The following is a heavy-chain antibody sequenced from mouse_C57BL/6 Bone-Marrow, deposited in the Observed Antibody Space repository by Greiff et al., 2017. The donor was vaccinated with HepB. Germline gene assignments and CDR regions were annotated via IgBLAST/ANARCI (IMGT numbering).Heavy chain of an antibody. J-gene: IGHJ2*01. Sequence: QVQLQQPGAELVKPGASAKLSCKASGYTFTSYWMHWVKQRPGQGLEWIGMIHPNSGSTNYNEKFKSKATLTVDKSSSTAYMQLSSLTSEDSAVYYCTRRGIYDYALNYWGQGTTLTVSS. V-gene: IGHV1-64*01. CDR3: TRRGIYDYALNY. CDR2: IHPNSGST. D-gene: IGHD2-4*01. CDR1: GYTFTSYW.